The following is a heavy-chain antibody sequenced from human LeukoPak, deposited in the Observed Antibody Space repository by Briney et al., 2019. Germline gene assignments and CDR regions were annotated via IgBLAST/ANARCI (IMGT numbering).Heavy chain of an antibody. V-gene: IGHV3-53*01. CDR2: IYSGGST. D-gene: IGHD3-22*01. CDR1: GFTVSSNY. Sequence: GGSLRLSCAASGFTVSSNYMSWVRQAPGKGLEWVSVIYSGGSTYYADSVKGRFTISRDNSKNTLYLQMNSLRAEDTAVYYCARVTYYYDSNGQDQKDYWGQGTLVTVSS. J-gene: IGHJ4*02. CDR3: ARVTYYYDSNGQDQKDY.